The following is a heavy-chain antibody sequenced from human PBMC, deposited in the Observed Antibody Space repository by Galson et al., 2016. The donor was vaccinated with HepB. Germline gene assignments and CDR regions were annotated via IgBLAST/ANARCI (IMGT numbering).Heavy chain of an antibody. CDR2: INSSGYA. CDR3: ARERGGYCTTSTCERGQLLY. CDR1: GESFNGYF. J-gene: IGHJ4*02. V-gene: IGHV4-34*01. Sequence: SETLSLTCAVYGESFNGYFWTWIRQPPGEGLEWIREINSSGYANFSPSLSDRITMSVDPSKNQFSLKLSSVTAADTAFYYCARERGGYCTTSTCERGQLLYWGQGTLVTVSS. D-gene: IGHD2-8*01.